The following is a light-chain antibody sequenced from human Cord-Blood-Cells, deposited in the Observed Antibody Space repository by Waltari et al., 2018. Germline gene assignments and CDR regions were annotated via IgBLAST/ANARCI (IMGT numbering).Light chain of an antibody. CDR2: DAS. CDR1: QSVSSY. V-gene: IGKV3-11*01. J-gene: IGKJ1*01. CDR3: QQRSNWPRT. Sequence: EIVLTQSPATLSLSPGERATLSCRASQSVSSYLAWYQQKPGQAPRLLIYDASNRATGIPARFSCSGSETDFTLTISSLAPEDFAVYYCQQRSNWPRTFGQGTKVEIK.